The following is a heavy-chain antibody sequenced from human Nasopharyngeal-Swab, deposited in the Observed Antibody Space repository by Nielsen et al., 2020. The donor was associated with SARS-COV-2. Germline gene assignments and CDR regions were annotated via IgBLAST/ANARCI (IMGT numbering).Heavy chain of an antibody. CDR3: AREGITMLRFNWFDP. J-gene: IGHJ5*02. CDR1: GGTFSSYA. D-gene: IGHD3-10*01. Sequence: SVKVSCKASGGTFSSYAISWVRQAPGQGLEWMGGIIPIFGTANYAQKFQGRVTITADKSTSTAYMELGSLRSEDTAVYYCAREGITMLRFNWFDPWGQGTLVTVSS. CDR2: IIPIFGTA. V-gene: IGHV1-69*06.